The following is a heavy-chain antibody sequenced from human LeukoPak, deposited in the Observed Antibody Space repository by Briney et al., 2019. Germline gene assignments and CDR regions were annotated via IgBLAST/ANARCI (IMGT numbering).Heavy chain of an antibody. CDR3: ASAKGYCSSTSCPGDSDY. J-gene: IGHJ4*02. D-gene: IGHD2-2*01. CDR2: IYPGDSDT. V-gene: IGHV5-51*01. CDR1: GYSFTSYW. Sequence: GESLKISCKGSGYSFTSYWIGWVRQMPGKGLEWMGIIYPGDSDTRYSPSFQGQVTISADKSISTAYLQWSSLKASDTAMYYCASAKGYCSSTSCPGDSDYWGQGTLVTVSS.